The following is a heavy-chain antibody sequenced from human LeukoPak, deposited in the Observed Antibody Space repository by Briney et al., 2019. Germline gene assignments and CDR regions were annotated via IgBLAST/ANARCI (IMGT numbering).Heavy chain of an antibody. V-gene: IGHV3-66*02. CDR3: TRGGSGRSAPDH. CDR2: TYSDGSP. D-gene: IGHD6-19*01. CDR1: GFIVSAKY. Sequence: GGSLRLSCAASGFIVSAKYMSWVRQAPGKGLEWVSVTYSDGSPYYAESVKGRFTISRNNSKNTVYLQMNRLRAEDTAMYYCTRGGSGRSAPDHWGQGTLVTVSS. J-gene: IGHJ4*02.